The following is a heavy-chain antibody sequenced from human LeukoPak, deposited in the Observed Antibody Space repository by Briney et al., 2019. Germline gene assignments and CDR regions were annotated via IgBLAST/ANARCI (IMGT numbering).Heavy chain of an antibody. CDR2: ISYDGSNE. V-gene: IGHV3-30*04. CDR1: GFTFSSYA. Sequence: PGGSLRLSCAASGFTFSSYAMHWVRQAPGKGLDWVAVISYDGSNEYYTDSVKGRFIISRDNSKNTLYLQMNSLRAEDTAVYYCAKDAIFGVAANYYYYYMDVWGKGTTVTVSS. CDR3: AKDAIFGVAANYYYYYMDV. J-gene: IGHJ6*03. D-gene: IGHD3-3*01.